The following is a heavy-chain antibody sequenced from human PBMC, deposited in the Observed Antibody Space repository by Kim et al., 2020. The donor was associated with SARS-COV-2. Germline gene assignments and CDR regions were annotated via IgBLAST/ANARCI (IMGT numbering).Heavy chain of an antibody. Sequence: SETLSLTCAVYGESFSGNSWNWIRQPPRKGLEWIGEISQSGSSRYNPSLKSRVSIAADTSKNQFSLRLTSMTAADTAQYFCARRVTGTIDYWGQGIRVTV. CDR2: ISQSGSS. J-gene: IGHJ4*02. D-gene: IGHD1-1*01. CDR3: ARRVTGTIDY. V-gene: IGHV4-34*01. CDR1: GESFSGNS.